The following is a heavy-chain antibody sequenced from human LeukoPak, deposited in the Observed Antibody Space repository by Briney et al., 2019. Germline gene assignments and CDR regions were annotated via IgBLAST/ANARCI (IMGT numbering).Heavy chain of an antibody. J-gene: IGHJ4*02. D-gene: IGHD2-15*01. CDR3: ARYGCSGGSCYLHFDY. V-gene: IGHV4-34*01. Sequence: SETLSLTCAVYSGSFSGYYWSWIRQPPGKGLEWIGEINHSGSTNYNPSLKSRVTISVDTSKNQFSLKLSSVTAADTAVCYCARYGCSGGSCYLHFDYWGQGTLVTVSS. CDR2: INHSGST. CDR1: SGSFSGYY.